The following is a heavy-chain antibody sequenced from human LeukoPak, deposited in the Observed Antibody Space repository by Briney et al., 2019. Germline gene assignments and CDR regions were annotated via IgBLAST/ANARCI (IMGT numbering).Heavy chain of an antibody. D-gene: IGHD5-18*01. J-gene: IGHJ6*02. Sequence: GESLKISCKGSGYSFTSYWIGWVRQRPGKGLEWMGIIYPGDSDTRYSPSFQGQVTISADKSIGTAYLQWSSLKASDTAMYYCARHRGYSYGYIHYYYGMDVWGQGTTVTVSS. CDR1: GYSFTSYW. V-gene: IGHV5-51*01. CDR2: IYPGDSDT. CDR3: ARHRGYSYGYIHYYYGMDV.